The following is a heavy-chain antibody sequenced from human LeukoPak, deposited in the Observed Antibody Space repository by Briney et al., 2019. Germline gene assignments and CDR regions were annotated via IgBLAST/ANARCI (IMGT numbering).Heavy chain of an antibody. J-gene: IGHJ6*03. CDR1: GFTFNSYA. D-gene: IGHD1-1*01. V-gene: IGHV3-23*01. CDR3: AKYDSYYYYYYMDV. CDR2: IGGSGGST. Sequence: GGSLRLSCAPSGFTFNSYAMSWVRQAPGKGLEWVSGIGGSGGSTDYADSVKGRVTISRDNSKNTLYLQMSSLRAEDTAVYYCAKYDSYYYYYYMDVWGKGTTVTVSS.